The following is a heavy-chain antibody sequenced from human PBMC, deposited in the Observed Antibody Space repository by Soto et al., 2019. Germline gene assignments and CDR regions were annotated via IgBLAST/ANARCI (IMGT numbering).Heavy chain of an antibody. CDR1: GFTFSDYA. CDR2: VSHDGRNT. CDR3: GMGGRQWVVTSDFTY. J-gene: IGHJ4*02. Sequence: VQLVESGGGVVQPGRSLRLSCAASGFTFSDYAMHWVRQAPGKGLEWVAVVSHDGRNTHYADSVKGRFTISRDSSKNTVSLEMTSLRAEDTAVYYCGMGGRQWVVTSDFTYWGQGALVTVSS. D-gene: IGHD6-19*01. V-gene: IGHV3-30*03.